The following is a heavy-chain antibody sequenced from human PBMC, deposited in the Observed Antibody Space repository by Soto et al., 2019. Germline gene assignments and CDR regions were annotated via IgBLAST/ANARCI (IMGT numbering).Heavy chain of an antibody. J-gene: IGHJ6*02. CDR2: ISAYNGNT. Sequence: ASVKVSCKASGYTLTSYGISWVRQAPGQGLEWMGWISAYNGNTNYAQKLQGRVTMTTDTSTSTAYTELRSLRSDDTAVYYCAILEREGKIYYHYYGMDVWGQGTTVTVSS. V-gene: IGHV1-18*01. CDR1: GYTLTSYG. CDR3: AILEREGKIYYHYYGMDV.